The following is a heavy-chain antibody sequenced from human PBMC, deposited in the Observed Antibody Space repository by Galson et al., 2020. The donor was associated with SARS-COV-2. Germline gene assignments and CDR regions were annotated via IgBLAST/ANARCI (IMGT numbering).Heavy chain of an antibody. CDR2: INTYTGKP. Sequence: ASVKVSCKTSGYTFTDHAINWVRQAPGQGLEWMGWINTYTGKPTYAQGFTGRFVFSLDTSVNTAYLQITSLRADDTAAYYCARDSLDPHYNWFDPWGQGTLVTVSS. CDR1: GYTFTDHA. D-gene: IGHD3-16*01. V-gene: IGHV7-4-1*02. J-gene: IGHJ5*02. CDR3: ARDSLDPHYNWFDP.